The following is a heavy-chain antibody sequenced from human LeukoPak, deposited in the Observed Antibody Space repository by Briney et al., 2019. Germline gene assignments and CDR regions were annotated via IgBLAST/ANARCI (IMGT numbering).Heavy chain of an antibody. CDR1: GGTFSSYA. Sequence: ASVKVSCKASGGTFSSYAISWVRQAPGQGLEWMGGIIPIFGTANYAQKFQGRVTITADKSTSTAYMELSSLRSEDTAVYYCAKAPSVFLHCSSTSCYEDYWGQGTLVTVSS. CDR2: IIPIFGTA. J-gene: IGHJ4*02. D-gene: IGHD2-2*01. CDR3: AKAPSVFLHCSSTSCYEDY. V-gene: IGHV1-69*06.